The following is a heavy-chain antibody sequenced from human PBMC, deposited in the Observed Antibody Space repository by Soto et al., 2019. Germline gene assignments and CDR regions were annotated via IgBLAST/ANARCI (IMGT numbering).Heavy chain of an antibody. Sequence: GGSLRLSCAASGFTFISYSMNWVRQAPGKGLEWVSSISSSSSYIYYADSVKGRFTISRDNAKNSLYLQMNSLRAEDTAVYYCARDSDNYYDSSGYYPRYYYYGMDVWGQGTTVTVS. CDR3: ARDSDNYYDSSGYYPRYYYYGMDV. D-gene: IGHD3-22*01. CDR1: GFTFISYS. V-gene: IGHV3-21*01. CDR2: ISSSSSYI. J-gene: IGHJ6*02.